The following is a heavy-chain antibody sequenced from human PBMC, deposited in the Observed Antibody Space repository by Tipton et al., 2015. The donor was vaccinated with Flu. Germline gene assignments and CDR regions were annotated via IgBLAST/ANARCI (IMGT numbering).Heavy chain of an antibody. D-gene: IGHD3-10*01. CDR1: GGSLSSYF. Sequence: TLSLTCTVSGGSLSSYFWSWIRQPAGKGLEWIGRIHPSGNTNYNPSLQSRVAMSVDTSRNQFSLTLGSVTAADKAIYYCARGSGSGTFVIFDFWGQGTLVTVSS. J-gene: IGHJ4*02. CDR3: ARGSGSGTFVIFDF. CDR2: IHPSGNT. V-gene: IGHV4-4*07.